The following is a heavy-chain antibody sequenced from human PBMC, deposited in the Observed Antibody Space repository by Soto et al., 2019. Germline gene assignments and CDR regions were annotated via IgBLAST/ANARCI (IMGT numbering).Heavy chain of an antibody. D-gene: IGHD6-19*01. CDR1: GDSYSISTYS. V-gene: IGHV4-30-2*01. Sequence: SETLSLTCNMSGDSYSISTYSWSWIRQPPGKALRWIGFIYQSGVTSYNPSLASRVSISLDRSNNQCSLKLKSVTAADTAVYFCAGMPYTSGLRFDPWGPGTLVTVSS. J-gene: IGHJ5*02. CDR2: IYQSGVT. CDR3: AGMPYTSGLRFDP.